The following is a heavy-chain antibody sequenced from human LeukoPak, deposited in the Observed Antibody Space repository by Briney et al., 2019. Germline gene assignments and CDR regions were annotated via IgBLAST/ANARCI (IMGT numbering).Heavy chain of an antibody. CDR1: GYTFTGYY. CDR2: INPNSGGT. D-gene: IGHD5-18*01. Sequence: ASVKVSCKASGYTFTGYYMHWVRQAPGQWPEWMGWINPNSGGTNYAQKFQGRVTMTRDTSISTAYMELSRLRSDDTAVYYCARPVDTAIDPFDYWGQGTLVTVSS. CDR3: ARPVDTAIDPFDY. V-gene: IGHV1-2*02. J-gene: IGHJ4*02.